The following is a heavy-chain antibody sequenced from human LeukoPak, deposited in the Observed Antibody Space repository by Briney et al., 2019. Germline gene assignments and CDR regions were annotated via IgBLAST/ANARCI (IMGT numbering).Heavy chain of an antibody. V-gene: IGHV4-30-4*08. CDR1: GGSISSGSYY. CDR3: ARKPDDAFDI. J-gene: IGHJ3*02. CDR2: IHYSGTT. D-gene: IGHD1-14*01. Sequence: SETLSLTCTVSGGSISSGSYYWSWIRQPPGKGLEWVGYIHYSGTTYYNPSLKSRVTISIDTSKNQFSLKVSSVTAADTAVYYCARKPDDAFDIWGQGTMVTVSS.